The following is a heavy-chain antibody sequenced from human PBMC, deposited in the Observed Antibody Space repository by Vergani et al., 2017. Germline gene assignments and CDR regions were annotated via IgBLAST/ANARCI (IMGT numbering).Heavy chain of an antibody. J-gene: IGHJ6*03. Sequence: QVQLVQSGAEVKKPGSSVKVSCKASGGTFSSYGISWVRQAPGQGLEWMGWISAYNGNTNYAQKFQGRVTITADESTSTAYMELSSLRSEDTAVYYCARAPVVPAAYYYYYYMDVWGKGTTVTVSS. CDR1: GGTFSSYG. D-gene: IGHD2-2*01. V-gene: IGHV1-69*01. CDR2: ISAYNGNT. CDR3: ARAPVVPAAYYYYYYMDV.